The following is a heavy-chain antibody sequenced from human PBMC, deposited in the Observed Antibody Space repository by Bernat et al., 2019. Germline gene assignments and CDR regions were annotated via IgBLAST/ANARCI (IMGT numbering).Heavy chain of an antibody. V-gene: IGHV3-30-3*01. D-gene: IGHD5-24*01. CDR3: ASGTVMATLDF. CDR1: GFTFSSYA. CDR2: ISYDGSNK. J-gene: IGHJ4*02. Sequence: QVQLVESGGGVVQPGRSLRLSCAASGFTFSSYAMHWVRQAPGKGLEWVAVISYDGSNKYYADSVKGRFTIARANSKNTLYLRMNSLWAEDTAVYYCASGTVMATLDFWGQGTLVTVSS.